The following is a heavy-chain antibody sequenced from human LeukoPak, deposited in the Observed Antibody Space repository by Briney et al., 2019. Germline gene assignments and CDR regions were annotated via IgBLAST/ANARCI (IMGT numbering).Heavy chain of an antibody. J-gene: IGHJ4*02. D-gene: IGHD3-16*01. CDR1: GFTFSGSA. V-gene: IGHV3-73*01. Sequence: GGSLRLSCAASGFTFSGSARHWIRQASGKGLEWVGRIRSTANGYATAYAASVKGRFTISRDDSKNTAYLQMDSLKTEDTAVYYCTTDPVNIMITFGGVINYWGQGTLVTVSS. CDR2: IRSTANGYAT. CDR3: TTDPVNIMITFGGVINY.